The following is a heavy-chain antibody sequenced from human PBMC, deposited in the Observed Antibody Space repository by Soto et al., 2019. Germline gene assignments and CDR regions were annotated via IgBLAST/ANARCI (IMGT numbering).Heavy chain of an antibody. CDR3: TTGPIQTWIQLWMPDY. CDR2: IKSKTDSGTT. J-gene: IGHJ4*02. V-gene: IGHV3-15*07. CDR1: GFTFSNAW. Sequence: EVQLVESGGGLVKPGGSLRLSCAASGFTFSNAWLNWVRQAPGKGLEWDGRIKSKTDSGTTDYAAPVKGRFTISRDDSKNTLYLQMNSLKTEDTAVYYCTTGPIQTWIQLWMPDYWGQGTLVTVSS. D-gene: IGHD5-18*01.